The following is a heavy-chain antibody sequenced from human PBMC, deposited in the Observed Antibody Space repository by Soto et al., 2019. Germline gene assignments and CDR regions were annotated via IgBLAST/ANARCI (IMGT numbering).Heavy chain of an antibody. Sequence: PSETLSLTCAVYGGSFSGYYWSWIRQPPGKGLEWIGEINHSGSTNYNPSLKSRVTISVDTSKNQFSLKLSSVTAADTAVYYCARGKVEVVPAAKKYYYYYGMDVWGQGTTVTVSS. D-gene: IGHD2-2*01. J-gene: IGHJ6*02. CDR1: GGSFSGYY. CDR3: ARGKVEVVPAAKKYYYYYGMDV. V-gene: IGHV4-34*01. CDR2: INHSGST.